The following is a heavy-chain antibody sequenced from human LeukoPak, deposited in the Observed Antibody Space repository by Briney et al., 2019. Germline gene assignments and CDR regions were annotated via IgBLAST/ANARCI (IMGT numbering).Heavy chain of an antibody. CDR3: AKGVTQIDP. J-gene: IGHJ5*02. Sequence: GGSLRLSCAASGFTFSSYAMHWVRQAPGKGLEWVAVISYDGSNKYYADSVKGRFTISRDNFKNTLYLQMNSLRAEDTAVYYCAKGVTQIDPWGQGTLVTVSS. CDR1: GFTFSSYA. D-gene: IGHD3-16*01. V-gene: IGHV3-30-3*01. CDR2: ISYDGSNK.